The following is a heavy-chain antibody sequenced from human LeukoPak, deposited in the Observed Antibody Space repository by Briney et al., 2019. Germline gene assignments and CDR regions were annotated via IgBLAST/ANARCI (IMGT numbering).Heavy chain of an antibody. CDR1: GFTFSSFA. J-gene: IGHJ4*02. D-gene: IGHD5-18*01. CDR2: ISSNGGGT. CDR3: ARITEGYSYGGYFGY. V-gene: IGHV3-64*01. Sequence: PGGSLGLSCAASGFTFSSFAMSWVRQAPGKGLEYVSAISSNGGGTYYANSVKGRFTISRDNSKNTLYLQVGSLRVEDMGVYYCARITEGYSYGGYFGYWGQGALVTVSS.